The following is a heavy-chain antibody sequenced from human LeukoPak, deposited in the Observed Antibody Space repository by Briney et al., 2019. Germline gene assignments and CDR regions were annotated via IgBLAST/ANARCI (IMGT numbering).Heavy chain of an antibody. CDR3: ASVWEYYYDYSAFDM. CDR2: INPDGSEK. J-gene: IGHJ3*02. CDR1: GFILKNHW. V-gene: IGHV3-7*01. Sequence: GGSLRLSCEASGFILKNHWMTWVRQAPGKGLEWVAHINPDGSEKFYVDSVKGRFTISRDNAKNSLFLQLNSLRAEDTAVYYCASVWEYYYDYSAFDMWGQGTMVSVP. D-gene: IGHD3-16*01.